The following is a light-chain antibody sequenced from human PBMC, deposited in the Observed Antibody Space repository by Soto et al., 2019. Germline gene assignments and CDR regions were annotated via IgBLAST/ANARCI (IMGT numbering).Light chain of an antibody. Sequence: DIQMTQSPSTLSASVGDRVTITCRASQSISRWLAWYQQKPGRAPKLLIYDASSLDGGVPSRFSGSGSGTESTLTISSLQSEDSAVYYCQQYKSWPPITFGQGTRLEIK. J-gene: IGKJ5*01. CDR3: QQYKSWPPIT. CDR2: DAS. CDR1: QSISRW. V-gene: IGKV1-5*01.